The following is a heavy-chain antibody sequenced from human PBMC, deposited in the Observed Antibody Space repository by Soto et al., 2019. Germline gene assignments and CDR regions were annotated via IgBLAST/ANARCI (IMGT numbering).Heavy chain of an antibody. CDR2: ISPGGRYT. Sequence: VQVVESGGGLVKPGGSLRLSCATSGFTFSDHYMTWIRQAPGKGLEFISYISPGGRYTNYGDSVKGRFTISRDNAKNSLFLQVNTLRDEDTAVYYCARVGHITNYGMAVWGQGTTVTVSS. D-gene: IGHD1-26*01. CDR1: GFTFSDHY. V-gene: IGHV3-11*05. J-gene: IGHJ6*02. CDR3: ARVGHITNYGMAV.